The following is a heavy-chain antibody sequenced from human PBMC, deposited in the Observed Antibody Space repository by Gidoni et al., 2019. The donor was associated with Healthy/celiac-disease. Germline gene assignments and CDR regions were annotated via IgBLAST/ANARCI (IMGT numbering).Heavy chain of an antibody. CDR2: INHSGST. J-gene: IGHJ4*02. Sequence: GLEWIGEINHSGSTNYNPSLKSRVTISVDTSKNQFSLKLSSVTAADTAVYYCARPSSGTDDYWGQGTLVTVSS. D-gene: IGHD6-19*01. V-gene: IGHV4-34*01. CDR3: ARPSSGTDDY.